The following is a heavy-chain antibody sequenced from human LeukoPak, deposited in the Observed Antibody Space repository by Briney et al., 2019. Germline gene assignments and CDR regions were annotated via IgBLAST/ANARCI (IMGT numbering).Heavy chain of an antibody. Sequence: ASVKVSRKASGYTFTSYGISWVRQAPGQGLEWMGWISAYNGNTNYARKLQGRVTMTTDTSTSTAYMELRSLRSDDTAVYYCARVVYCSGGSCYRENDYWGQGTLVTVSS. CDR1: GYTFTSYG. J-gene: IGHJ4*02. V-gene: IGHV1-18*01. CDR2: ISAYNGNT. CDR3: ARVVYCSGGSCYRENDY. D-gene: IGHD2-15*01.